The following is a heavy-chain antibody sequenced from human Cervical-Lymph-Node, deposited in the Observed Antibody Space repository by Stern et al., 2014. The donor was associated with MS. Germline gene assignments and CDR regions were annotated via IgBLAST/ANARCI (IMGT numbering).Heavy chain of an antibody. D-gene: IGHD3-10*01. Sequence: QVTLRESGPALVKPTQTLTLTCTFSGFSLISSGLSVSWIRQPPGKALEWLAPIDWDDAKMYSAAVKNSIFISSDTSKNQVVLTMTNMDPVDTATYYCARHSSGALDYWGQGILVTVSS. CDR2: IDWDDAK. J-gene: IGHJ4*02. CDR1: GFSLISSGLS. V-gene: IGHV2-70*17. CDR3: ARHSSGALDY.